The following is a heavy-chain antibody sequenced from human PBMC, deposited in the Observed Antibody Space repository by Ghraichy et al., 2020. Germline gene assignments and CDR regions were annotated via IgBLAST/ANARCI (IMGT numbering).Heavy chain of an antibody. J-gene: IGHJ4*02. CDR2: IYYSGST. V-gene: IGHV4-30-4*01. Sequence: SLNISCTVSGGSISSGDYYWSWIRQPPGKGLEWIGYIYYSGSTYYNPSLKSRVTISVDTSKNQFSLKLSSVTAADTAVYYCARAHTYGDFDYWGQGTLVTVSS. CDR1: GGSISSGDYY. CDR3: ARAHTYGDFDY. D-gene: IGHD4-17*01.